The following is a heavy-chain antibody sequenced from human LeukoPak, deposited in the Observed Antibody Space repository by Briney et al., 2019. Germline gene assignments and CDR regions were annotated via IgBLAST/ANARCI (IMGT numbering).Heavy chain of an antibody. D-gene: IGHD2-21*01. J-gene: IGHJ6*03. Sequence: SETLSLTCTVSGYSISGGYYWGWIRQPPGKGLEWIGSIYHSGSTYYNPSLKSRVTISVDTSKNQFFLKLSSVTAADTAVYYCAGCGGDCYVDVWGKGTTVTVSS. V-gene: IGHV4-38-2*02. CDR1: GYSISGGYY. CDR3: AGCGGDCYVDV. CDR2: IYHSGST.